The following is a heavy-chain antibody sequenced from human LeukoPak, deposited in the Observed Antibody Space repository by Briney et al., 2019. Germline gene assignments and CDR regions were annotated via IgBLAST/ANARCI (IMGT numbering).Heavy chain of an antibody. D-gene: IGHD3-3*01. CDR2: INHSGST. CDR3: ARKGDFWSGYPLDY. Sequence: SETLSLTCAVYGGSFSGYYWSWIRQPPGKGLEWIGEINHSGSTNYNPSLKSRVTISVDTSKNQSSLKLSSVTAADTAVYYCARKGDFWSGYPLDYWGQGTLVTVSS. CDR1: GGSFSGYY. J-gene: IGHJ4*02. V-gene: IGHV4-34*01.